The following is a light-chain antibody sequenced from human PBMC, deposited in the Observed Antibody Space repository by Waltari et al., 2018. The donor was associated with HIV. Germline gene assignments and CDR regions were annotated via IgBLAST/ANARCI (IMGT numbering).Light chain of an antibody. CDR3: QSFDSSLNGVV. CDR1: GSNIGAGYD. Sequence: QSVLTQPPSVSGAPGQGVTISCTGSGSNIGAGYDVHWYQQLPGTAPKFLIFGYIIRPSGVPDRFSGSKSATSASLAITGLQAEDEADYYCQSFDSSLNGVVFGGGTKLTVL. CDR2: GYI. V-gene: IGLV1-40*01. J-gene: IGLJ2*01.